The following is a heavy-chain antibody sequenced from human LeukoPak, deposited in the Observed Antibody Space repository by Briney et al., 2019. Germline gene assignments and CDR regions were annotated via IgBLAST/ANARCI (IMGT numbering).Heavy chain of an antibody. V-gene: IGHV3-48*03. J-gene: IGHJ4*02. CDR2: ISGSSSTI. CDR3: ARGHDYNDF. Sequence: GGSLRLSCAASGFTYSTSEMNGVRQAPGKGLEGVSYISGSSSTIYYADSVKGRFTISRDNAKNSLYLQMNSLRAEDTAVYYCARGHDYNDFWGQGTQVTVSS. CDR1: GFTYSTSE.